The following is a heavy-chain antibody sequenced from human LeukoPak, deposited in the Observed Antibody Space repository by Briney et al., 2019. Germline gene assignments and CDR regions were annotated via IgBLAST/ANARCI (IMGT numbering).Heavy chain of an antibody. V-gene: IGHV3-66*01. Sequence: PGGSLRLSCAASGFTVSSNYMSWVRQAPGKGLEWVSVIYSGGSTYYADSVKGRFTISRDNSKNTLYLQMNSLRAEDTAVYYCARDAGVGGYAPNDAFDIWGQGTMVTVSS. CDR3: ARDAGVGGYAPNDAFDI. D-gene: IGHD5-12*01. J-gene: IGHJ3*02. CDR2: IYSGGST. CDR1: GFTVSSNY.